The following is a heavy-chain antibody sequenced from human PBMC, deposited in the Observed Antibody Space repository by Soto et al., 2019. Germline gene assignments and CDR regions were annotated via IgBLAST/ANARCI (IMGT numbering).Heavy chain of an antibody. D-gene: IGHD1-26*01. CDR3: ARESEAYYYYYYYGMDV. Sequence: PGGSLRLSCAASGFTFSSYSMNWVRQAPGKGLEWVSYISSSSSTIYYADSVKGRFTISRDNAKNSLYLQMNSLRDEDTAVYYCARESEAYYYYYYYGMDVWGQGTTVTVSS. CDR1: GFTFSSYS. CDR2: ISSSSSTI. V-gene: IGHV3-48*02. J-gene: IGHJ6*02.